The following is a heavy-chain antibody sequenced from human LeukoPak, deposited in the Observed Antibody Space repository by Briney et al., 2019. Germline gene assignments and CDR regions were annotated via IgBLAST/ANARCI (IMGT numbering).Heavy chain of an antibody. D-gene: IGHD3-22*01. Sequence: GASVKVSCKASGYDFTSVGITWVRQAPGQGLEWMGWISPYNGDTRYVQKLQGRVTMTRDTSISTAYMELSRLRSDDTAVYYCAVPYDSSGYYGFAYWGQGTLVSVSS. CDR2: ISPYNGDT. V-gene: IGHV1-18*01. J-gene: IGHJ4*02. CDR3: AVPYDSSGYYGFAY. CDR1: GYDFTSVG.